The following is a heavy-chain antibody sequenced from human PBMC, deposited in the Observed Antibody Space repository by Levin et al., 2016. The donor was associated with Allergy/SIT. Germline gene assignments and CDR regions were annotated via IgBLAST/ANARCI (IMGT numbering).Heavy chain of an antibody. CDR2: INPSGGST. J-gene: IGHJ3*02. CDR1: GYTFTSYY. D-gene: IGHD3-3*01. CDR3: ARSFGVVHAFDI. V-gene: IGHV1-46*01. Sequence: ASVKVSCKASGYTFTSYYMHWVRQAPGQGLEWMGIINPSGGSTNYAQKLQGRVTMTTDTSTSTAYMELRSLRSDDTAVYYCARSFGVVHAFDIWGQGTMVTVSS.